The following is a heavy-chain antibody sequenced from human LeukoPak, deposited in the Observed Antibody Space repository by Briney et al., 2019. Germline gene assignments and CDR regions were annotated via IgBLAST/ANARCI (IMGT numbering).Heavy chain of an antibody. Sequence: GGSLRLSCAASGFTFSSYAMSWVRQAPGKGLEWVSACSGSGGSTYYADSVKGRFTISRDNSKNTLYLQMNSLRAEDTAVYYCLRDHYDILTGYYGLYYFDYWGQGTLVTVSS. D-gene: IGHD3-9*01. J-gene: IGHJ4*02. CDR1: GFTFSSYA. V-gene: IGHV3-23*01. CDR3: LRDHYDILTGYYGLYYFDY. CDR2: CSGSGGST.